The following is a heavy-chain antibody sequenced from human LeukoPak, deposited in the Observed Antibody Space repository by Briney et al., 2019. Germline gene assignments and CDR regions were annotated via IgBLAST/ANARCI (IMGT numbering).Heavy chain of an antibody. V-gene: IGHV3-48*04. CDR3: AREVWFGEFYPAFDY. D-gene: IGHD3-10*01. Sequence: PGGSLRLSCAASGFAFSSFSMNWLRQAPGKGLEWVSYISIGRNIAYYADSVKGRFTISRDNAKNSLYLQMNSLRAEDTAVYYCAREVWFGEFYPAFDYWGQGTLVTVSS. CDR1: GFAFSSFS. CDR2: ISIGRNIA. J-gene: IGHJ4*02.